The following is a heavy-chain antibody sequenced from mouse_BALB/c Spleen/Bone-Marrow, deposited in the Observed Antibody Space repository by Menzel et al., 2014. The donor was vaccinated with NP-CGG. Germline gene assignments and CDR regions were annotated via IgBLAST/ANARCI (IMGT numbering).Heavy chain of an antibody. D-gene: IGHD1-1*01. CDR1: GFTFSSFG. CDR3: ARRYYGSSFSYFDY. V-gene: IGHV5-17*02. J-gene: IGHJ2*01. Sequence: EVQLVESGGGLVQPGGSRKLSCAASGFTFSSFGMHWVRQAPEKGLEWVAYISSDSSTIYYTDTVKGRFTISRDNPKNTLFLQMTSLRSEDTAMYYCARRYYGSSFSYFDYWGQGTTRTVSS. CDR2: ISSDSSTI.